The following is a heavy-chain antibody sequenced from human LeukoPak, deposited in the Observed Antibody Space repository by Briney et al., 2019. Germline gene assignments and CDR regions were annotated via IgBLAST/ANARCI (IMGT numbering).Heavy chain of an antibody. V-gene: IGHV3-23*01. Sequence: PGGSLRLSCAASGFTFSSYAMSWVRQAPGKGLEWVSAISGSGGSTYCADSVKGRFTISRDNSKNTLYLQMNSLRAEDTAVYYCAKDNIVVVVAATGVWGQGTMVTVSS. CDR3: AKDNIVVVVAATGV. CDR2: ISGSGGST. CDR1: GFTFSSYA. D-gene: IGHD2-15*01. J-gene: IGHJ3*01.